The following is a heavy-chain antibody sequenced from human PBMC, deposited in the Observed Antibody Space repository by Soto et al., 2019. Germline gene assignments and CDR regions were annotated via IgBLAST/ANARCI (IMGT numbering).Heavy chain of an antibody. D-gene: IGHD6-19*01. CDR1: GGSISSSSYY. J-gene: IGHJ4*02. Sequence: QLQLQESGPGLVKPSETLSLTCTVSGGSISSSSYYWGWIRQPPGKGLEWIGSIYYSGSTYYNPSLKSRVTISVDTSKNQFSLKLSSVTAADTAVYYCARLLIKRVVAGSSRGGIDYWGQGTLVTVAS. CDR2: IYYSGST. CDR3: ARLLIKRVVAGSSRGGIDY. V-gene: IGHV4-39*01.